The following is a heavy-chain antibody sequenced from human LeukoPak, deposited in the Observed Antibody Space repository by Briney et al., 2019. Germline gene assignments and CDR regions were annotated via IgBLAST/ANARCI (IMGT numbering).Heavy chain of an antibody. Sequence: ASVKVSCKASGYTFTGYYMHWVRQAPGQGLEWMGWINPNSGGTNYAQKFQGRVTMTRDTSISTAYMELSRQRSDDTAVYYCARTTYYDFWSGYSTHYYYYYGMDVWGQGTTVTVSS. CDR3: ARTTYYDFWSGYSTHYYYYYGMDV. D-gene: IGHD3-3*01. CDR1: GYTFTGYY. V-gene: IGHV1-2*02. J-gene: IGHJ6*02. CDR2: INPNSGGT.